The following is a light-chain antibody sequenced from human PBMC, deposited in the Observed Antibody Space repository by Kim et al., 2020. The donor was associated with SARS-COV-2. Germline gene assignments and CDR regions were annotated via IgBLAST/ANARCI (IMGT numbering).Light chain of an antibody. J-gene: IGLJ2*01. CDR1: SLRSYY. CDR3: NSWDSNNNVI. Sequence: SSELTQDPAVSVALGQTVRITCQGDSLRSYYASWYQQKPGQAPMLVIYEKNNRPSEIPDRFSGSSSGNTASLTITGAQAEDEADYYCNSWDSNNNVIFGGGTQLTVL. CDR2: EKN. V-gene: IGLV3-19*01.